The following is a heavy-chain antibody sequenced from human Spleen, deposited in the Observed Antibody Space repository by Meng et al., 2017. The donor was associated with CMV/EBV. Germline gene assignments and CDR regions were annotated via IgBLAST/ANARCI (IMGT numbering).Heavy chain of an antibody. CDR2: INPNTGDT. CDR1: FTYDY. V-gene: IGHV1-2*02. Sequence: FTYDYIHWVRQAPEQGLEWMGRINPNTGDTNYAQKFQGRVSMTRDTSINTASMELSRLRSDDTAVYYCARSYYYDSSGYYSPFAYWGQGTLVTVSS. CDR3: ARSYYYDSSGYYSPFAY. D-gene: IGHD3-22*01. J-gene: IGHJ4*02.